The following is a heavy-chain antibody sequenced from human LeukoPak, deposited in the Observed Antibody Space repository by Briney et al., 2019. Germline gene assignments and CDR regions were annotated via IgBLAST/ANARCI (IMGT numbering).Heavy chain of an antibody. D-gene: IGHD3-22*01. V-gene: IGHV4-38-2*01. CDR3: ARQGARDSSGYYKRYFQH. CDR1: GYSISSGYC. Sequence: SETLSLTCDVSGYSISSGYCWGWVRQPPGKGLAWIGNTHHGGTTFYNPSLKSRVTISVDTSKNQFFLKLSSVTAADTAVYYCARQGARDSSGYYKRYFQHWGQGTLVTVSS. CDR2: THHGGTT. J-gene: IGHJ1*01.